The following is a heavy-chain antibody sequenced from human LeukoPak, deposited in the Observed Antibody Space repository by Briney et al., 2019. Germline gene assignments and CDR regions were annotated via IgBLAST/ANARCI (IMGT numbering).Heavy chain of an antibody. Sequence: VASVKVSCKASGYTFNGHYMHWVRQAPGQGLEWMGWINPNSGGTNYAQKFQGRVTMTRDTSISTAYTELSRLRSDDTAVYYCARDRRVYYYDSSGRTRNMDVWGKGTTVTVSS. D-gene: IGHD3-22*01. CDR2: INPNSGGT. V-gene: IGHV1-2*02. CDR1: GYTFNGHY. J-gene: IGHJ6*03. CDR3: ARDRRVYYYDSSGRTRNMDV.